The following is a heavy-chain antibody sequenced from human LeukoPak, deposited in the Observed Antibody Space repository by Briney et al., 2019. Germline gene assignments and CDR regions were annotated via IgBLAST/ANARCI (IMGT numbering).Heavy chain of an antibody. V-gene: IGHV3-74*01. J-gene: IGHJ4*02. CDR2: INTDGSTT. CDR1: GFTFSSYW. Sequence: PGGSLRLSCAASGFTFSSYWMHWVRQAPGKGLVWVSRINTDGSTTTYADSVKGRFTISRDNAKNTLYLQMNSLRAEDTAVYYCAIQITMIVVVPYFDYWGQGTLVTVSS. D-gene: IGHD3-22*01. CDR3: AIQITMIVVVPYFDY.